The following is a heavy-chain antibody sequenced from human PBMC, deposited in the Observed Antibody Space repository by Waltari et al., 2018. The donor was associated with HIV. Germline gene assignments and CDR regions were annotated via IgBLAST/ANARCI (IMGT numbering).Heavy chain of an antibody. J-gene: IGHJ5*02. V-gene: IGHV4-59*01. CDR2: IYYSGGT. Sequence: QVQLQESGPGLVKPSETLSLTCTVSGGSISSYYWSWIRQPPGKGLEWIGYIYYSGGTNYNPSLKSRVTISVDTSKNQFSLKLSSVTAADTAVYYCARVGQPDIVVVPAARGDWFDPWGQGTLVTVSS. CDR1: GGSISSYY. D-gene: IGHD2-2*01. CDR3: ARVGQPDIVVVPAARGDWFDP.